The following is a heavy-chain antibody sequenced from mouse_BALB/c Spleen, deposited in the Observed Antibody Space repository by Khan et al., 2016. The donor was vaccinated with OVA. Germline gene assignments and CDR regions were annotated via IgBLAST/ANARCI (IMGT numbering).Heavy chain of an antibody. J-gene: IGHJ3*01. D-gene: IGHD2-3*01. CDR3: ARAGYSPWCAY. V-gene: IGHV14-1*02. CDR1: GFNIKDYY. CDR2: IDPENGNT. Sequence: VRLQQSGAELVRPGALVKLSCKASGFNIKDYYIHWVKQRPEQGLEWIGWIDPENGNTIYDPKFQGKANITADTSSNTAYLHFSSLTSEDTAVYYCARAGYSPWCAYWGQGTLVTVSA.